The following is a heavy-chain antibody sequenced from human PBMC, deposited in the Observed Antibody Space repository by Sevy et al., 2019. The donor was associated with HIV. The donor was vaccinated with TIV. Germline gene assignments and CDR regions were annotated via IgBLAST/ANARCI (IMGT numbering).Heavy chain of an antibody. J-gene: IGHJ4*02. D-gene: IGHD3-3*01. Sequence: GGSLRLPCAASGFTFSSYAMSWVRQAPGKGLEWVSAISGSGGSTYYADSVKGRFTIARDNSKNTLYLQMNSLRAEDTAVYYCAKSSSTRLLYYFDYWGQGTLVTVSS. CDR2: ISGSGGST. CDR1: GFTFSSYA. V-gene: IGHV3-23*01. CDR3: AKSSSTRLLYYFDY.